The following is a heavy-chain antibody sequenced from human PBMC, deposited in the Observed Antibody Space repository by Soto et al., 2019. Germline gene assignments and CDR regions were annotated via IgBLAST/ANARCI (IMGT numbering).Heavy chain of an antibody. Sequence: GASVKVSCKASGYTFTSYYMHWVRQAPGQGLEWMGIINPSGGSTSYAQKFQGRVTMTRDTSTSTVYMELSSLRSEGTAVYYCARVGGRDSGSYYESWFDPWGQGTLVTVSS. CDR1: GYTFTSYY. CDR3: ARVGGRDSGSYYESWFDP. V-gene: IGHV1-46*01. CDR2: INPSGGST. J-gene: IGHJ5*02. D-gene: IGHD1-26*01.